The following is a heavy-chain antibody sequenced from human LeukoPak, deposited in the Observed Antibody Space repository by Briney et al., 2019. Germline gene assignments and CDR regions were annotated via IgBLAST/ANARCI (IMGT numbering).Heavy chain of an antibody. J-gene: IGHJ3*02. CDR2: IYYSGST. V-gene: IGHV4-39*01. CDR3: ARRRTYYDFWSRYYLQAFDI. CDR1: GGSISSSSYY. Sequence: SETLSLTCTVSGGSISSSSYYWGWIRQPPGKGLEWIGSIYYSGSTYYNPSLKSRVTISVDTSKNQFSLKLSSVTAADTAVYYCARRRTYYDFWSRYYLQAFDIWGQGTMVTVSS. D-gene: IGHD3-3*01.